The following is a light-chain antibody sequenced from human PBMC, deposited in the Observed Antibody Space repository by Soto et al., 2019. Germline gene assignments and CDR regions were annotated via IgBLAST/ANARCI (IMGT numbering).Light chain of an antibody. Sequence: DIVMTQSPLSLPVTPGEPASISCRSSQILLNKNGHNCLDWYLQKPGQSPQLLIHFGSKRASGVPDRFSGSGSGTDFSLTISSLQPEDFATYYCQQSESTPITFGQGTRLEIK. CDR3: QQSESTPIT. J-gene: IGKJ5*01. V-gene: IGKV2-28*01. CDR2: FGS. CDR1: QILLNKNGHNC.